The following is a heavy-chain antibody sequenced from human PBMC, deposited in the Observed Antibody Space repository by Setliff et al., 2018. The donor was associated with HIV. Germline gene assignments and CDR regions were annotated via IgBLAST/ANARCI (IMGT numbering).Heavy chain of an antibody. J-gene: IGHJ6*03. Sequence: LSLTCAVYGGSLSGYYWSWIRQSPGKGLEWIGEINQSGSTNFNPSLKSRATISADTSKNQLSLKLSSVTAADTAVYYCARAGRGARWFYYMDVWGKGTTVTVSS. D-gene: IGHD6-6*01. CDR1: GGSLSGYY. CDR3: ARAGRGARWFYYMDV. CDR2: INQSGST. V-gene: IGHV4-34*01.